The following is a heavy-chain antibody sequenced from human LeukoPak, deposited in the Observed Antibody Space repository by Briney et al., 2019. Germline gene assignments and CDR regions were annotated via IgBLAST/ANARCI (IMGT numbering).Heavy chain of an antibody. V-gene: IGHV4-34*01. CDR3: ARVSSSWRRKYNWFDP. CDR1: GGSFSGYY. J-gene: IGHJ5*02. D-gene: IGHD6-13*01. Sequence: KPSETLSLTCAVYGGSFSGYYWSWIRQPPGKGLEWIGSIYYSGSTNYNPSLKSRVTISVDTSKNQFSLKLSSVTAADTAVYYCARVSSSWRRKYNWFDPWGQGTLVTVSS. CDR2: IYYSGST.